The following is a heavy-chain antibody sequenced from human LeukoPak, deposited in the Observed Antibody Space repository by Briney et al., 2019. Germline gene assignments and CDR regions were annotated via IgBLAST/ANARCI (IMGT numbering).Heavy chain of an antibody. CDR1: GRSFSGYY. V-gene: IGHV4-34*01. D-gene: IGHD3-22*01. CDR2: INHSGST. Sequence: SETLSLTCAVYGRSFSGYYWSWIRQPPGKGREWIGEINHSGSTNYNTSLKSRVPISVNTSKKQFSLKLSSGTAADTAVYYCARGISDSITMIVVVIPRFDYWGQGTLVTVSS. CDR3: ARGISDSITMIVVVIPRFDY. J-gene: IGHJ4*02.